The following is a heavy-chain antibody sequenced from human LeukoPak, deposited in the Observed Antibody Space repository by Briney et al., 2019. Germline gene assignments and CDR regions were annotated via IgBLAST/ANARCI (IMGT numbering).Heavy chain of an antibody. J-gene: IGHJ4*02. V-gene: IGHV1-2*02. CDR1: GYTFTGYY. Sequence: VASVKVSCKASGYTFTGYYMHWVRQAPGQGLEWMGWINPNSGGTNYAQKFQGRVTMTRDTSISTAYMELSRLRSDDTAVYYCARDKGGYDSSGYIGSLLYYFDYWGQGTLVTVSS. CDR3: ARDKGGYDSSGYIGSLLYYFDY. CDR2: INPNSGGT. D-gene: IGHD3-22*01.